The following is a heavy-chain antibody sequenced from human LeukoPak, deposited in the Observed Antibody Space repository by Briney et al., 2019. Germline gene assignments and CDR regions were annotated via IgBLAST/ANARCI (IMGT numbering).Heavy chain of an antibody. CDR1: GFTVSSNY. Sequence: PGGSPRLACAASGFTVSSNYMSWVRQAPGRGLEWVSIIYSGGSTYYADSVKGRFTISRDNSKNTLYLQMNSLRAEDTAVYYCARYRNYYDSSGYCPFDYWGQGSLVTVSS. CDR3: ARYRNYYDSSGYCPFDY. J-gene: IGHJ4*02. D-gene: IGHD3-22*01. CDR2: IYSGGST. V-gene: IGHV3-53*01.